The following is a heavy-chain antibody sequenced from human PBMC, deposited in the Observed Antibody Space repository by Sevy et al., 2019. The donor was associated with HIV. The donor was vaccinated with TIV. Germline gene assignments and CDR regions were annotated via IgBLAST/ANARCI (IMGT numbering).Heavy chain of an antibody. CDR2: IHHSGGT. CDR1: GGSISSSDSY. CDR3: VCKRGYNHGPFDY. J-gene: IGHJ4*02. D-gene: IGHD5-12*01. Sequence: SESLSLTCTVSGGSISSSDSYWSWIRQPPGKGLKWIGYIHHSGGTYYNPFLKSRVAMSVDTSEKQFSLELSFLTAADTDGYYCVCKRGYNHGPFDYWGQGTLVTVSS. V-gene: IGHV4-30-4*01.